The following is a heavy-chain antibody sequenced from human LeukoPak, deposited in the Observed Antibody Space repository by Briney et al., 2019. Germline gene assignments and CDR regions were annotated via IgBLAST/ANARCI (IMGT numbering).Heavy chain of an antibody. CDR1: GGSISSYY. Sequence: SETLSLTCTVSGGSISSYYWNWIRQPPGKGLEWIGQINPSRNTNYNPSLKGRVTISVDTSKKQFSLKLSSVTAADTAVYYCARRYDFWSGYPPPLDYWGQGTLVTVSS. J-gene: IGHJ4*02. D-gene: IGHD3-3*01. V-gene: IGHV4-34*01. CDR2: INPSRNT. CDR3: ARRYDFWSGYPPPLDY.